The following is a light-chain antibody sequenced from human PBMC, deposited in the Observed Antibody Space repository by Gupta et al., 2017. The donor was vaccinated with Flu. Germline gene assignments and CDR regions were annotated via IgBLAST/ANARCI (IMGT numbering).Light chain of an antibody. CDR1: QGLVFSDGNTY. CDR3: MQGGHWPWT. Sequence: DVVMTQSPLSLSVTLGQPASISCRSSQGLVFSDGNTYLHWFQQRPGQTPRRLIHLVSYRDSGVPDRFSGSGSGTDFTLKISRVEAEDVGIYFCMQGGHWPWTFGQGTKVEVK. V-gene: IGKV2-30*01. CDR2: LVS. J-gene: IGKJ1*01.